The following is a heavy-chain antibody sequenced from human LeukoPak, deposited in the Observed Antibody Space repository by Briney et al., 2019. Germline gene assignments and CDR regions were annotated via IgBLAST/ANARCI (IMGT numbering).Heavy chain of an antibody. CDR1: GYTFTSYG. CDR2: ISAYSGNT. Sequence: ASVKVSCKASGYTFTSYGISWVGQAPGQGLEWMGWISAYSGNTKYAQRLQGRVTMTTDTSTSTAYMELTSLRSDDTAVYYCARDPGSGSDRFAYWGQGTLVTVSS. CDR3: ARDPGSGSDRFAY. V-gene: IGHV1-18*01. J-gene: IGHJ4*02. D-gene: IGHD1-26*01.